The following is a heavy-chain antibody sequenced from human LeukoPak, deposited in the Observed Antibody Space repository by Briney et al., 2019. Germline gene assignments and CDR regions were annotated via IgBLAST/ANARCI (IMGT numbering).Heavy chain of an antibody. Sequence: GGSLRLSCAASGFTFSNYAMTWVRQSPGKGLEWVSTISGSGGDTYYADSVRGRFTMSRDNSKNTLDLQMSSLRAEDTAIYYCAKDNSGNFLSPFDYWGQGTLVAVSS. CDR2: ISGSGGDT. CDR1: GFTFSNYA. D-gene: IGHD1-26*01. J-gene: IGHJ4*02. V-gene: IGHV3-23*01. CDR3: AKDNSGNFLSPFDY.